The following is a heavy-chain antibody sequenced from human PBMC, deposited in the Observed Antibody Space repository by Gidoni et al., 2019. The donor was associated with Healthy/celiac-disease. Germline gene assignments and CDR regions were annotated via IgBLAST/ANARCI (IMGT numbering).Heavy chain of an antibody. CDR2: IYYSGST. V-gene: IGHV4-31*03. CDR1: GGSISSGGYY. D-gene: IGHD3-22*01. J-gene: IGHJ6*02. Sequence: QVQLQESGPGLVKPSQTLSLTCTVSGGSISSGGYYWRWIRQHPGKGLEWIGYIYYSGSTYYNPSLKSRVTISVDTSKNQFSLKLSSVTAADTAVYYCARAFDYYDSSGFSRLYYYYGMDVWGQGTTVTVSS. CDR3: ARAFDYYDSSGFSRLYYYYGMDV.